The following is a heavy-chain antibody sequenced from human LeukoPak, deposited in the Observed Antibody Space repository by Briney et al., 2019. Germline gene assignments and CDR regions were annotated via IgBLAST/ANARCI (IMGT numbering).Heavy chain of an antibody. CDR3: ASPKYENTDY. J-gene: IGHJ4*02. V-gene: IGHV4-34*01. CDR1: GGSSSGYY. D-gene: IGHD1/OR15-1a*01. Sequence: PSETLSLTCAVYGGSSSGYYWSWIRQPPGKGLEWIGEINHSGSTNYNPSLKSRVTISVDTSKNQFSLKLSSVTAADTAVYYCASPKYENTDYWGQGTLVTVSS. CDR2: INHSGST.